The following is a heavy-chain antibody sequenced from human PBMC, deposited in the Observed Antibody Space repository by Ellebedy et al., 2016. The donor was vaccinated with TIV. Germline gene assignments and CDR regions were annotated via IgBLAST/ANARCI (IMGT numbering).Heavy chain of an antibody. CDR2: ISYDGSNK. V-gene: IGHV3-30*01. CDR3: ARESQYYYGSGSYRWFDP. J-gene: IGHJ5*02. Sequence: PGGSLRLSCAASGFTFSSHTIQWVRQAPGKGLEWVALISYDGSNKFYADSVKGRFTISRDNSKNTLYLQMNSLRAEDTAVYYCARESQYYYGSGSYRWFDPWGQGTLVTVSS. CDR1: GFTFSSHT. D-gene: IGHD3-10*01.